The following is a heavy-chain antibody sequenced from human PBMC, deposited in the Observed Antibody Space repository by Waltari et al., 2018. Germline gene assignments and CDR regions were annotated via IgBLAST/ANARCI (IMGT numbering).Heavy chain of an antibody. D-gene: IGHD4-17*01. V-gene: IGHV4-39*01. Sequence: QLQLQESGPGLVKPSETLSIHCAVSGVSLRPNFNWGWIRQPPGKGLEWMGNMQYRGSTFYNPSLKSRVTISLDTSKNQFSLRLSSVGAADTAVYFCGRIAFGDDGGYFQHWGQGTLVTVSS. CDR3: GRIAFGDDGGYFQH. J-gene: IGHJ1*01. CDR2: MQYRGST. CDR1: GVSLRPNFN.